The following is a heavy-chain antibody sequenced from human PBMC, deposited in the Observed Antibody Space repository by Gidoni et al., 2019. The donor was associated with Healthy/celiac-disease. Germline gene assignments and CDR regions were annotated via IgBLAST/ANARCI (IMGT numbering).Heavy chain of an antibody. CDR2: ISGSGGST. D-gene: IGHD6-19*01. J-gene: IGHJ6*02. V-gene: IGHV3-23*01. CDR3: AKDSSVNYYYYYGMDV. CDR1: GFTFSRYA. Sequence: EVQLLESGGGLVQPGGSLRLSCAASGFTFSRYAMSWVRQAPGKGLEWVSAISGSGGSTYYADSVKGRFTISRDNSKNTLYLQMNSLRAEDTAVYYCAKDSSVNYYYYYGMDVWGQGTTVTVSS.